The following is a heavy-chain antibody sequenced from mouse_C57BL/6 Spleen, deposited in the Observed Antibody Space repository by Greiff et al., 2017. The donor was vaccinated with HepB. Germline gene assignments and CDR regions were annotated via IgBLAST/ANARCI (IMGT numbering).Heavy chain of an antibody. CDR3: ARVTTVVASYAMDY. CDR1: GYTFTSYG. V-gene: IGHV1-81*01. Sequence: VQLQQSGAELARPGASVKLSCKASGYTFTSYGISWVKQRTGQGLEWIGEIYPRSGNTYYNEKFKGKATLTADISSSTAYMELRSLTSEDSAVYFCARVTTVVASYAMDYWGQGTSVTVSS. J-gene: IGHJ4*01. D-gene: IGHD1-1*01. CDR2: IYPRSGNT.